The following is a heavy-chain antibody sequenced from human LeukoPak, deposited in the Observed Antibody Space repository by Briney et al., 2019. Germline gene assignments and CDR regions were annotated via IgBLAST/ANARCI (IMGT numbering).Heavy chain of an antibody. Sequence: GGSLTLSCAATGFTFSSYRMNWLRQAPGKGLEGVSYISSSSSTILYAGTVKGRFTISRDNAKYSLYLQMNSLRAEDTAVYYCARDSVVVPAAISGGDYYYYMDVWGKGTTVTVSS. V-gene: IGHV3-48*01. D-gene: IGHD2-2*02. CDR2: ISSSSSTI. CDR3: ARDSVVVPAAISGGDYYYYMDV. J-gene: IGHJ6*03. CDR1: GFTFSSYR.